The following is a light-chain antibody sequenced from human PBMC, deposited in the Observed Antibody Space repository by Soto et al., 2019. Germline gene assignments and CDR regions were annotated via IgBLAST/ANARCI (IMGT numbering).Light chain of an antibody. CDR2: GAS. Sequence: EIVMTQSPSTLSVSPGERATLSCRASQSVSSYLAWYQQKPGQAPRLLIYGASTRGTGIPTRFSGSGSGTEFILTISSLHSDDVAFYYCQHYHNWPPWTFGQGTKVEIK. CDR1: QSVSSY. J-gene: IGKJ1*01. CDR3: QHYHNWPPWT. V-gene: IGKV3-15*01.